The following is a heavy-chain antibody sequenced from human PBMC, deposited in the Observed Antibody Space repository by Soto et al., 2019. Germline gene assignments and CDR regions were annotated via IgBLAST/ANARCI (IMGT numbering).Heavy chain of an antibody. J-gene: IGHJ4*02. V-gene: IGHV4-31*02. D-gene: IGHD1-26*01. CDR1: GASTVSHYH. CDR2: IFNSGTT. Sequence: SETLSLTCSVSGASTVSHYHWTWIRQPPGKGLEWMGYIFNSGTTFYNPSLTSRLSISMDTSGNHFSLELRSVTAADTAVYYCALALGPTPGLDYWGQGTLVTVSS. CDR3: ALALGPTPGLDY.